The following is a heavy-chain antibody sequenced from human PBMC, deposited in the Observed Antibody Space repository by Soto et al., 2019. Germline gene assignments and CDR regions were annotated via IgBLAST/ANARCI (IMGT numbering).Heavy chain of an antibody. Sequence: SETLSLTCTVSGGSISSGGYYWSWIRQHPGKGLEWIGYIYYSGSTYYNPSLKSRVTISVDTSRNQFSLKLSSVTAADTAVYYCARVDGSCCNSYYFDYWGQGTLVTVSS. V-gene: IGHV4-31*03. D-gene: IGHD2-15*01. CDR1: GGSISSGGYY. CDR2: IYYSGST. J-gene: IGHJ4*02. CDR3: ARVDGSCCNSYYFDY.